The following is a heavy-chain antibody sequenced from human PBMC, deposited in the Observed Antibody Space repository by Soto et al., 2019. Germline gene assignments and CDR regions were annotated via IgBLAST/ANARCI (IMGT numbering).Heavy chain of an antibody. Sequence: ASVKVSCKXSGYTFTSYYMHWVRQAPGQGLEWMGIINPSGGSTSYAQRFQGRVTMTRDTSTSTVYMELSSLRSEDTAVYYCARDTYYDSSGYYWFDPWGQGTLVTVSS. D-gene: IGHD3-22*01. CDR1: GYTFTSYY. CDR3: ARDTYYDSSGYYWFDP. V-gene: IGHV1-46*01. J-gene: IGHJ5*02. CDR2: INPSGGST.